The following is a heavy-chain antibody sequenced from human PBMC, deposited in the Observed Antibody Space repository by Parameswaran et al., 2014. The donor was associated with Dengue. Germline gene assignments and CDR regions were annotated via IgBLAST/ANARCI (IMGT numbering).Heavy chain of an antibody. J-gene: IGHJ3*02. V-gene: IGHV4-59*08. CDR2: IYYSGST. CDR3: ARSDYGGSRDAFDI. Sequence: PGKGLEWIGYIYYSGSTNYNPSLKSRVTISVDTSKNQFSLKLSSVTAADTAVYYCARSDYGGSRDAFDIWGQGTMVTVSS. D-gene: IGHD4-23*01.